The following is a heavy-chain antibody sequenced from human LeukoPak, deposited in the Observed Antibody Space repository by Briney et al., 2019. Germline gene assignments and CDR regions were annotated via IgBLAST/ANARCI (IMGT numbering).Heavy chain of an antibody. V-gene: IGHV4-61*05. Sequence: PSETLSLTCAVSGGSISSNSYYWGWIRQPPGKGLEWIGYIYYTGTSYNPSLKSRVTISADTSKNQFSLKLISVTAADTAVYYCASRKLGNDYWGQGTLVTVSS. CDR2: IYYTGT. J-gene: IGHJ4*02. CDR1: GGSISSNSYY. D-gene: IGHD7-27*01. CDR3: ASRKLGNDY.